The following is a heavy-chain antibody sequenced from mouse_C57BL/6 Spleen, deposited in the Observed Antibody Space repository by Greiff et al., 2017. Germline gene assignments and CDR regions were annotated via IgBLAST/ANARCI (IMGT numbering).Heavy chain of an antibody. J-gene: IGHJ3*01. V-gene: IGHV1-81*01. Sequence: VQLQQSAAELARPGASVKLSCKASGYTFTSYGISWVKQRTGQGLEWIGEIYPRSGNTYYNEKFKGKATLTADKSSSTAYMELRSLTSEDSAVYFCAKGDYGNYGAYWGQGTLVTVSA. CDR2: IYPRSGNT. CDR1: GYTFTSYG. D-gene: IGHD2-1*01. CDR3: AKGDYGNYGAY.